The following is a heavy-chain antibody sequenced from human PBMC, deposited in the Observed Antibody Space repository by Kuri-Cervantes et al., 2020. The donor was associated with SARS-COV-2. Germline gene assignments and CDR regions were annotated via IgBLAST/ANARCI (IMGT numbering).Heavy chain of an antibody. Sequence: GESLKISCAASGFTFSSYCMHWVRQAPGKGLEWVSYISNNGRIISYADSVKGRLTISRDNDKNSLYLQMNSLKAEETAVYYCARDGGAGYYYMDVWGKGTTVIVSS. V-gene: IGHV3-48*04. D-gene: IGHD3-22*01. J-gene: IGHJ6*03. CDR3: ARDGGAGYYYMDV. CDR2: ISNNGRII. CDR1: GFTFSSYC.